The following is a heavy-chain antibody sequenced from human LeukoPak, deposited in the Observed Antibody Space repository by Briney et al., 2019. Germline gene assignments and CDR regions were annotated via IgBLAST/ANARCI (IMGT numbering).Heavy chain of an antibody. V-gene: IGHV1-2*02. J-gene: IGHJ4*02. D-gene: IGHD6-13*01. Sequence: ASAKVSCTASGYSFTGYYMHWVRQAPGQGLEWMGWINPYSGGTNYAQKLQGRGTMTTDTSTSTAYMELRSLRSDDTAVYYCASSSPIIAAAGTLDYWGQGTLVTVSS. CDR2: INPYSGGT. CDR3: ASSSPIIAAAGTLDY. CDR1: GYSFTGYY.